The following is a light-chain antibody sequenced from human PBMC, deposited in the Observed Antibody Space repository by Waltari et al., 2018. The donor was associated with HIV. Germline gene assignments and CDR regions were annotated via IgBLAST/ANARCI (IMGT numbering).Light chain of an antibody. CDR1: QSLLHSDGKNY. CDR3: MQVLKTPFT. Sequence: DIVMTQSPLSLPVTPGERASISCKSSQSLLHSDGKNYLDWYLQKAGQSPQLLIFGGSSRASGVPDRFSGSGSGTDFTLKISRVEAEDVGVYYCMQVLKTPFTFGGGTKVDIK. J-gene: IGKJ4*01. V-gene: IGKV2-28*01. CDR2: GGS.